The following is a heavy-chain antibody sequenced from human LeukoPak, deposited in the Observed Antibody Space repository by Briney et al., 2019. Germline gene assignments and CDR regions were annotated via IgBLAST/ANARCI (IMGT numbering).Heavy chain of an antibody. CDR2: IYYSGST. CDR3: AREGCSGGSCYHDY. Sequence: SETLSLTCTVSGGSISSYYWSWIRQPPGKGLEWIGYIYYSGSTNYNLSLKSRVTISGDTSKNQFSLKLSSVTAADTAVYYCAREGCSGGSCYHDYWGQGTLVTVSS. CDR1: GGSISSYY. D-gene: IGHD2-15*01. V-gene: IGHV4-59*12. J-gene: IGHJ4*02.